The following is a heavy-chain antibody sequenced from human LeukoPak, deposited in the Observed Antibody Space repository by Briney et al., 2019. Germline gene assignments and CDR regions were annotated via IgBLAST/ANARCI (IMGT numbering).Heavy chain of an antibody. CDR2: ISGSGGST. V-gene: IGHV3-23*01. Sequence: GESLRLSCAASGFTFSSYAMSWVRQAPGKGLEWVSAISGSGGSTYYADSVKGRFTISRDNSKNTLYLQMNSLRAEDTAVYYCAKDHNPSFIVVVPAAVDYWGQGTLVTVSS. D-gene: IGHD2-2*01. CDR1: GFTFSSYA. CDR3: AKDHNPSFIVVVPAAVDY. J-gene: IGHJ4*02.